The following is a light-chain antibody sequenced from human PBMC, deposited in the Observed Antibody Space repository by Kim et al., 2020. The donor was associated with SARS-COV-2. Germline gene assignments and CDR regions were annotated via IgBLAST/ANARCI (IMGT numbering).Light chain of an antibody. V-gene: IGLV4-69*01. CDR1: SGHSNYA. CDR2: LNSDGSH. CDR3: QTWGTGILV. J-gene: IGLJ3*02. Sequence: ASVKLTCTLSSGHSNYAIAWHQQQPGKGPRYLMKLNSDGSHSKGDGIPDRFSGSSSGAERYLTISSLQSEDEADYYCQTWGTGILVFGGGTQLTVL.